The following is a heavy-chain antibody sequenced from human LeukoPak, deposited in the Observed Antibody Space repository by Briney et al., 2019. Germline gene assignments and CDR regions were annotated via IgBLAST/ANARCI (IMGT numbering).Heavy chain of an antibody. V-gene: IGHV3-30*04. CDR1: GFNFSTYA. D-gene: IGHD4-17*01. CDR2: ISYDGSDK. J-gene: IGHJ4*02. CDR3: ASPNYGSHWGYLDY. Sequence: GGSLRLSCAASGFNFSTYAMHWVRQAPGKGLEWVAVISYDGSDKYYADSVRGRFTISRDNSKSTLYLQMNTLRAEDTAVYYCASPNYGSHWGYLDYWGQGTLVTVSS.